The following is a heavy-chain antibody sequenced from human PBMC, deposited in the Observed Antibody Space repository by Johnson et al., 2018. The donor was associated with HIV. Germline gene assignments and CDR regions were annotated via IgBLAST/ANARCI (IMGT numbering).Heavy chain of an antibody. CDR3: AKDHTTHKYYGSGRPDAFDI. CDR2: ISGSGGST. J-gene: IGHJ3*02. Sequence: VQLVESGGGLVQPGGSLRLSCAVSGFTFSSYWMSWVRQAPGKGLEWVSAISGSGGSTYYADSVKGRFTISRDNSKNTLYLQMNSLRAEDTAVYYCAKDHTTHKYYGSGRPDAFDICGQGTMVTVSS. D-gene: IGHD3-10*01. CDR1: GFTFSSYW. V-gene: IGHV3-23*04.